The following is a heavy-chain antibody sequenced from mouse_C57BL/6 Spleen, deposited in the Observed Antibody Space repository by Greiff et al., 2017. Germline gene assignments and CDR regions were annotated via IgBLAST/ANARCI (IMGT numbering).Heavy chain of an antibody. CDR3: ARNGNDYDYYAMDS. CDR1: WFSLTSYA. J-gene: IGHJ4*01. V-gene: IGHV2-9-1*01. Sequence: VQLVESGPGLVAPSQSLSITCTVSWFSLTSYAISWFLQPPGRGLEWLGVTWIGGGTHYNSAPKSRLSISKDNSKSQVFLKMNSLQADDTDRYYCARNGNDYDYYAMDSRGQGTSVTVS. D-gene: IGHD2-4*01. CDR2: TWIGGGT.